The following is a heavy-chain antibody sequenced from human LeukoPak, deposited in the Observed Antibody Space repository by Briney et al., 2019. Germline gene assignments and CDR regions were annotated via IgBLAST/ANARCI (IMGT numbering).Heavy chain of an antibody. CDR3: ARNTDFWSGSDAFDI. Sequence: PSETLSLTCTVSGGSISSYYWSWIRQPAGKGLEWIGRIYTSGSTNYNPSLKSRVTMSVDTSKNQFSLKLSSVTAADTAVYYCARNTDFWSGSDAFDIWGQGTMVIVSS. D-gene: IGHD3-3*01. J-gene: IGHJ3*02. CDR2: IYTSGST. CDR1: GGSISSYY. V-gene: IGHV4-4*07.